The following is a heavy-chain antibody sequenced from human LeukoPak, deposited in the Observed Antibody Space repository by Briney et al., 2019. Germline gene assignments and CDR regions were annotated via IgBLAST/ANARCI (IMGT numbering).Heavy chain of an antibody. CDR2: IYHSGST. V-gene: IGHV4-38-2*02. J-gene: IGHJ6*03. CDR1: GYSISNGYY. CDR3: ARDPGGHSYPCMDV. D-gene: IGHD5-18*01. Sequence: PAETLSLTCAVSGYSISNGYYWGWIRQPPGKGLEWIGSIYHSGSTYYNPSLKSRVTISVDTSKNQFSLKLSSVTAADTAVYYCARDPGGHSYPCMDVWGKGTTVTVSS.